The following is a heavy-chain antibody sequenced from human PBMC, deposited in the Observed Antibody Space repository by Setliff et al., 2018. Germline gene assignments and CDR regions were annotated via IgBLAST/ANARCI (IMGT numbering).Heavy chain of an antibody. D-gene: IGHD2-2*01. CDR1: GYSFTDYW. Sequence: GASLKISCKGSGYSFTDYWIGWVRQMPGEGLEWMGIIHPSNSDTVYSPSFQGQVTISADRSITTAYLQWSSLKATDTAIYYCARLGYCSSTSCSQFDYWGQGTLVTVSS. V-gene: IGHV5-51*01. CDR2: IHPSNSDT. J-gene: IGHJ4*02. CDR3: ARLGYCSSTSCSQFDY.